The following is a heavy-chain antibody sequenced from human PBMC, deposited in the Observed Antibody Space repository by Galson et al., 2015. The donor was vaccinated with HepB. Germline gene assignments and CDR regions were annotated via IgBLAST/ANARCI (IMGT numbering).Heavy chain of an antibody. CDR3: ARAVGIAVAGTGGYYYYGMDV. CDR1: GFTFSSYS. V-gene: IGHV3-21*01. D-gene: IGHD6-19*01. Sequence: SLRLSCADYGFTFSSYSMQWVRQAPGKGLEWVSSISRSSSYIYYAASVKDRFTISRDNAKNSLYLQMNSLRAEDTAVYYCARAVGIAVAGTGGYYYYGMDVWVQGTTVTVSS. CDR2: ISRSSSYI. J-gene: IGHJ6*02.